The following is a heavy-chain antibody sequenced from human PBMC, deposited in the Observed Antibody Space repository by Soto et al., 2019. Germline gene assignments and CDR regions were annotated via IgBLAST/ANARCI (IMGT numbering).Heavy chain of an antibody. CDR2: IYYSGST. D-gene: IGHD3-22*01. CDR1: GGSISSYY. CDR3: ARGFYYDSSGYYYQGFDP. V-gene: IGHV4-59*01. Sequence: ASETLSLTCTVSGGSISSYYWSWIRQPPGKGLEWIGYIYYSGSTNYNPSLKSRVTISVDTSKNQFSLKLSSVTAADTAVYYCARGFYYDSSGYYYQGFDPWGQGTLVTVSS. J-gene: IGHJ5*02.